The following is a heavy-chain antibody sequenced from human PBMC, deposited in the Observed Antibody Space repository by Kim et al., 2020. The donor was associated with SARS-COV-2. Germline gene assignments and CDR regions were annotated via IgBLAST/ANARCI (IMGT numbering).Heavy chain of an antibody. V-gene: IGHV3-30*02. Sequence: GGSLRLSCAASGFNFSNFGMHWVRQAPGKGLEWVALIWYDGSNKYYADSLKGRFTISRDNSKNTLYLQMDSLRPEDTAVYFCAKDRSFFMSTFGGEAGGMDVWGQGNTVTVSS. CDR1: GFNFSNFG. CDR3: AKDRSFFMSTFGGEAGGMDV. D-gene: IGHD3-16*01. CDR2: IWYDGSNK. J-gene: IGHJ6*01.